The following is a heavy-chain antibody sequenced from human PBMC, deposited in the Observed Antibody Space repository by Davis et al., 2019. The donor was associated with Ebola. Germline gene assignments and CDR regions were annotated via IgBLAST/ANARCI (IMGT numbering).Heavy chain of an antibody. V-gene: IGHV1-8*01. J-gene: IGHJ6*04. CDR1: GYTFTNYD. CDR3: ARTLRQWFGESYGVDV. D-gene: IGHD3-10*01. CDR2: MNPTTGYT. Sequence: AASVKVSCKASGYTFTNYDIYWVRQATGLGLEWMGWMNPTTGYTDYPQKFQGRVIMTRNTSISTAYMELSSLRSEDTAVYYCARTLRQWFGESYGVDVWGKGTTVTVSS.